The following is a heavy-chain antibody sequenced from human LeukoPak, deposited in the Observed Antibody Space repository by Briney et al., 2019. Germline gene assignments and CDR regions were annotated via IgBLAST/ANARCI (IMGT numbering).Heavy chain of an antibody. V-gene: IGHV3-48*01. J-gene: IGHJ6*02. CDR1: GFTFSTFD. Sequence: HSGGSLRLSCAASGFTFSTFDMNWVRQAPGKGLEWVSYISSGSSTIYYADSVKGRFTISRDNAKNSLYLQMNSLRAEDTAVYYCARLRYYAMDVWGQGTTVIVSS. CDR2: ISSGSSTI. CDR3: ARLRYYAMDV.